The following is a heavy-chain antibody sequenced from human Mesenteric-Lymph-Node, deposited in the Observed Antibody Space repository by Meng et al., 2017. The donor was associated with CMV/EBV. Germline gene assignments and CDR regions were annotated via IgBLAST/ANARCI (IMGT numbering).Heavy chain of an antibody. J-gene: IGHJ4*02. CDR2: ISDSGSST. CDR3: AEGVSLPNDY. CDR1: GFTFTTYG. V-gene: IGHV3-23*01. Sequence: LSCGASGFTFTTYGMSWVRQAPGKGLEWVSGISDSGSSTYYADSVRGRFTISRDNFENTLYLQMNRLRADDTAVYYCAEGVSLPNDYWGQGTLVTVSS.